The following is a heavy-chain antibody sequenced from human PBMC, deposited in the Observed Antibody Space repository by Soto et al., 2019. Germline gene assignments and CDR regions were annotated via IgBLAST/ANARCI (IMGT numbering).Heavy chain of an antibody. Sequence: GGSLRLSCAASGFTFSSYAMNWVRQAPGKGLEWVSSISSSSSYIYYAVSVKGRITISRDNAKNSLYLQMDSLRAEDTAVYYCARGASTSGWFDPWGQGTRVTVSS. D-gene: IGHD6-6*01. CDR1: GFTFSSYA. J-gene: IGHJ5*02. CDR2: ISSSSSYI. V-gene: IGHV3-21*01. CDR3: ARGASTSGWFDP.